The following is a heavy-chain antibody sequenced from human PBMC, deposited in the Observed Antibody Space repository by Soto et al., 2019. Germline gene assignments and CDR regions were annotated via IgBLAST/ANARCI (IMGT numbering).Heavy chain of an antibody. J-gene: IGHJ4*02. Sequence: QVRLVQSGSEVTKPGASVKVSCKASGYTFTDFAIHWMRQVPGQRLEWMGWINAGTGKTKSSQTFTGRVTNARDTSASTAYMEVNSLRSEDTAIYFCARSGYDAACDFLGQGTLITVP. CDR1: GYTFTDFA. V-gene: IGHV1-3*01. CDR2: INAGTGKT. D-gene: IGHD5-12*01. CDR3: ARSGYDAACDF.